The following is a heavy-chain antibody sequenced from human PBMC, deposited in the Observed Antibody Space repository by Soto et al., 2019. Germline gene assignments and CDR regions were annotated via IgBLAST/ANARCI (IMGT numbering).Heavy chain of an antibody. CDR1: GYTFTSYG. Sequence: GASVKVSCKASGYTFTSYGISWVRQAPGQGLEWMGGIIPIFGPANFAKKFQGRVTITADESTTTAYMELSSLTSEDTAVYYCATGSFTSTGGRIGYHYNAMDVWGQGTTVTAP. D-gene: IGHD1-1*01. CDR2: IIPIFGPA. J-gene: IGHJ6*02. V-gene: IGHV1-69*13. CDR3: ATGSFTSTGGRIGYHYNAMDV.